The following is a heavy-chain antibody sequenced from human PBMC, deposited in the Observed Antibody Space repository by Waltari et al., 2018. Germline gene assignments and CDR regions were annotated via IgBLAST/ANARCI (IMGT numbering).Heavy chain of an antibody. CDR1: GFTFSRYW. V-gene: IGHV3-7*01. CDR3: AKSRGFEY. J-gene: IGHJ4*02. D-gene: IGHD2-2*01. CDR2: INYDGSQK. Sequence: EVQLVESGGGLVQPGWSLRLSCEASGFTFSRYWMSWVRQTPGKGLEWVANINYDGSQKYYVDSVKGRFTISRDNAKNSVYLQMNSLRVDDTAMYYCAKSRGFEYWGQGTLITVSS.